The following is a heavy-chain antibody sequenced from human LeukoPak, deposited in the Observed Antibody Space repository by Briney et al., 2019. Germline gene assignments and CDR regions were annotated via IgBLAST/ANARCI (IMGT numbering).Heavy chain of an antibody. CDR3: ARGPTISETGYFDY. CDR1: GGSFSAYY. CDR2: INHRGDT. J-gene: IGHJ4*03. Sequence: SETQSLTCAVYGGSFSAYYWSWIRQSPGKGLEWIAGINHRGDTNYNPSVKSRVSISVDTSKNQFSLKVTSLTAADTAVYYCARGPTISETGYFDYWGQGTLVTVSS. V-gene: IGHV4-34*01. D-gene: IGHD1-1*01.